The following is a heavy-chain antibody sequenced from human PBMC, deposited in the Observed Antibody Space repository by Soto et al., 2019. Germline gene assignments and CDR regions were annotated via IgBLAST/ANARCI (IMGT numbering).Heavy chain of an antibody. CDR1: GASPSGYY. J-gene: IGHJ5*02. CDR2: IYATGSS. D-gene: IGHD1-1*01. CDR3: VRDGTKNLRDWFDP. Sequence: PSETLSLTCNVSGASPSGYYSSWIRQPPGKGLEWIGRIYATGSSAYNPSLKSRITISVDMSKKQFSLTLRSVTAADTAMYYCVRDGTKNLRDWFDPWGQGILVTVSS. V-gene: IGHV4-4*07.